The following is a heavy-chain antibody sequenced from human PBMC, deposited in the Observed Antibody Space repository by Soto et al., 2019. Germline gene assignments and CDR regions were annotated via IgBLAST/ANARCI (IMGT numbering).Heavy chain of an antibody. CDR3: APSYGSGYRAFDF. D-gene: IGHD3-10*01. CDR1: GDTFNFYS. Sequence: QVQLVQSGAEVKRPGSSVKVSCKASGDTFNFYSINWVRQAPGLGLEWMGRGNPILSMSNYAQRFQGRVTMTADKSTSTAYMELSGLRSEDTAIYYCAPSYGSGYRAFDFWGQGALVTVSS. V-gene: IGHV1-69*04. CDR2: GNPILSMS. J-gene: IGHJ4*02.